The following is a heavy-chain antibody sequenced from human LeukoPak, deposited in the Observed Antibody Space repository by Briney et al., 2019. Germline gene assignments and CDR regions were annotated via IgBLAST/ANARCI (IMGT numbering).Heavy chain of an antibody. CDR1: GGTFSSYA. Sequence: SVKVSCKASGGTFSSYAISWVRQAPGQGLEWMGGIIPIFGTANYAQKFQGRVTITADESTSTAYMELSSLRSEDTAVYYCARDLTSIAAHYDAFDIWGQGTMVTVSS. CDR2: IIPIFGTA. J-gene: IGHJ3*02. D-gene: IGHD6-6*01. V-gene: IGHV1-69*01. CDR3: ARDLTSIAAHYDAFDI.